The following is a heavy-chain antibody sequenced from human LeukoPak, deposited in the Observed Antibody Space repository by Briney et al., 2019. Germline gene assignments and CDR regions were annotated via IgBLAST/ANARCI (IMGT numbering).Heavy chain of an antibody. CDR3: ATDRNSGKYYDY. J-gene: IGHJ4*02. V-gene: IGHV3-74*01. Sequence: PGGSLRLSCAASGFTSSSYWMHWVRQVPGKGLVWVSRISGDGTARNYADSVKGRFTISRDDAKNTVDLQMNSLRGEDTAVYYCATDRNSGKYYDYWGQGTLVTVSS. CDR1: GFTSSSYW. CDR2: ISGDGTAR. D-gene: IGHD1-26*01.